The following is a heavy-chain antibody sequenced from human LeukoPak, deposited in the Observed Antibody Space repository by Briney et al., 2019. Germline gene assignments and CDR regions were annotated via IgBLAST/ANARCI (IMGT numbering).Heavy chain of an antibody. CDR2: IKADGSEK. CDR3: ARDHLYYDISGPRFDY. Sequence: PGGSLILSCAASGFTFSNYLMTWVRQAPGKGLEWVADIKADGSEKYYVDSVKGRFTILRNNAKNSLYLQMNSLSAEDTAVYYCARDHLYYDISGPRFDYWGQGTRVTVSS. CDR1: GFTFSNYL. J-gene: IGHJ4*02. V-gene: IGHV3-7*01. D-gene: IGHD3-9*01.